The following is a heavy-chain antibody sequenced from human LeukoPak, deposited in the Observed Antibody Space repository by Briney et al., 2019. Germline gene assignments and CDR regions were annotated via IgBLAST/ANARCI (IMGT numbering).Heavy chain of an antibody. CDR1: GYSISSGFY. D-gene: IGHD3-3*01. V-gene: IGHV4-38-2*02. CDR3: ARSVTYYDFWSGYLGAFDI. J-gene: IGHJ3*02. Sequence: SETLSLTCTVSGYSISSGFYWGWIRQPPGKGLEWIGSIYYSGSTYYNPSLKSRVTISVDTSKNQFSLKLSSVTAADTAVYYCARSVTYYDFWSGYLGAFDIWGQGTMVTVSS. CDR2: IYYSGST.